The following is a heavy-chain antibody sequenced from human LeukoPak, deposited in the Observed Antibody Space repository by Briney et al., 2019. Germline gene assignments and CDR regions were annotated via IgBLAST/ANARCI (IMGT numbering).Heavy chain of an antibody. CDR1: GFTFSSFW. CDR2: IKPKTNGETT. D-gene: IGHD2-21*01. CDR3: ITPLPYSAQ. V-gene: IGHV3-15*01. J-gene: IGHJ4*02. Sequence: GGSLRLSCAASGFTFSSFWMTWVRQAPGKGLEWVGRIKPKTNGETTEYAAPVKDRFSISRDDSKSMMYLQMNSLKTEDTAVYYCITPLPYSAQGGQGTLVTVSS.